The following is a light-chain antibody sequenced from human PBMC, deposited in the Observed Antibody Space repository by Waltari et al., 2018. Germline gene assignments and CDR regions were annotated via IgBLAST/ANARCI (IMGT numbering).Light chain of an antibody. V-gene: IGLV3-1*01. J-gene: IGLJ3*02. Sequence: SYELTQPPLLSVSPGQTANITCSGDKLGDKHVSWYHQKPGQAPVLVIFEDSKRPLGIPERLSGSTSGNAATLSISGTQVIDDGDYYCQTWDSKTRAVFGGGTKLTVL. CDR1: KLGDKH. CDR3: QTWDSKTRAV. CDR2: EDS.